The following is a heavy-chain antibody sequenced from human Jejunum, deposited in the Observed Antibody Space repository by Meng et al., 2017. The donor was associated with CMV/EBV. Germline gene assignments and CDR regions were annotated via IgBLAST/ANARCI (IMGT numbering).Heavy chain of an antibody. CDR1: DSY. V-gene: IGHV3-11*01. Sequence: DSYISGIRQSPGQGLEWVSYISSRGSTIYYAASVKGRFTSSRDNAKNSLYLQMNSLRAEDRAVYYCARSKKTFNYDTSGPDAFDIWGQGTMVTVSS. J-gene: IGHJ3*02. CDR3: ARSKKTFNYDTSGPDAFDI. D-gene: IGHD3-22*01. CDR2: ISSRGSTI.